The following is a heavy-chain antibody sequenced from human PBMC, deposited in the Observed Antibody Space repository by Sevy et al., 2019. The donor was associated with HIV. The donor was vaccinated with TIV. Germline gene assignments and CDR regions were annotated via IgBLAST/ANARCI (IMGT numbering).Heavy chain of an antibody. CDR3: AGGDTTMITDLDY. J-gene: IGHJ4*02. V-gene: IGHV3-23*01. CDR2: VTSDGTT. Sequence: GGSLRLSCAASGLTLTTTGTSWVRQAPGKGLEWVAGVTSDGTTYYADSVRDRFTVSRDNSKNTLYLQLNSLRADDTAVFYCAGGDTTMITDLDYWGQGTLVTVSS. CDR1: GLTLTTTG. D-gene: IGHD3-16*01.